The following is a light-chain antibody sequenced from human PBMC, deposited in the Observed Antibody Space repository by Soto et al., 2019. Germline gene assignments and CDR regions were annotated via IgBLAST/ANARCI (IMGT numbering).Light chain of an antibody. J-gene: IGKJ1*01. CDR1: QSVFFNSNNKNY. CDR2: WAS. V-gene: IGKV4-1*01. CDR3: QQYYNIPPT. Sequence: DIVMTQSPDSLAVSLGERATINCKSSQSVFFNSNNKNYLAWYQQKPGQPPKLLIYWASTRESGVPDRFSGSGSGTDCTLTISSLQAADVAFYYCQQYYNIPPTFGQGTKVEI.